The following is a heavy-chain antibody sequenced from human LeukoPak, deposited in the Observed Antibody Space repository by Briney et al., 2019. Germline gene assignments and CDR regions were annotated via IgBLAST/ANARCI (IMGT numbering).Heavy chain of an antibody. CDR2: INTNTGNP. J-gene: IGHJ4*02. Sequence: ASVKVSCKASGYTFTSYAMNWVRQAPGQGLEWMGWINTNTGNPTYAQGFTGRFVFSLDTSVSTAYLQISSLKAEDTAVYYCASDPITMVRGVIIHEGYYFDYWGQGTLVTVSS. CDR3: ASDPITMVRGVIIHEGYYFDY. D-gene: IGHD3-10*01. V-gene: IGHV7-4-1*02. CDR1: GYTFTSYA.